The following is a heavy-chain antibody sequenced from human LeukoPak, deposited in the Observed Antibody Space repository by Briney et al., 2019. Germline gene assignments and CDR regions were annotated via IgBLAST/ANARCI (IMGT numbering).Heavy chain of an antibody. CDR1: GFTFSNYA. J-gene: IGHJ3*02. CDR3: AKLRRWFGEWGAFDI. CDR2: VSGSGGNT. V-gene: IGHV3-23*01. D-gene: IGHD3-10*01. Sequence: GGSLRLSCAASGFTFSNYAMRWVRQVPGKGLEWVSGVSGSGGNTYYADSVKGRFTISRDNSKSTLSLQMNSLRADDTAVYYCAKLRRWFGEWGAFDIWGQGTMVTVSS.